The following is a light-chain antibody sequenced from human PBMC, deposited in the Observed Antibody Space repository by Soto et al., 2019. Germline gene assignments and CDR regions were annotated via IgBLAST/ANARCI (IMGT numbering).Light chain of an antibody. J-gene: IGKJ1*01. CDR1: QFIRNH. Sequence: IQMTQAPSSLCTSVGHTVTITCRASQFIRNHLAWYQQRPGKAPKLLIYEAYTLQSGVTSRFSGNFSATNFSLTIGSPQSEDFAPYYCLQDFQYPRTFGQGTQVEIK. V-gene: IGKV1-6*01. CDR2: EAY. CDR3: LQDFQYPRT.